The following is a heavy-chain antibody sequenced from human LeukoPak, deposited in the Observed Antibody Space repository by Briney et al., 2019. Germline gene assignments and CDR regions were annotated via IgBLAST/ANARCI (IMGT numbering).Heavy chain of an antibody. V-gene: IGHV3-53*01. Sequence: GGSLRLSCAASGFTVSTNFMSWVRQAPGKGLEWVSVIYAGGDTYYADSVKGRFTISRDNSKNTLYLQMNSLRAEDTAVYYCAKDIQLSAWGLGTMVTVSS. CDR1: GFTVSTNF. D-gene: IGHD5-24*01. CDR2: IYAGGDT. CDR3: AKDIQLSA. J-gene: IGHJ3*01.